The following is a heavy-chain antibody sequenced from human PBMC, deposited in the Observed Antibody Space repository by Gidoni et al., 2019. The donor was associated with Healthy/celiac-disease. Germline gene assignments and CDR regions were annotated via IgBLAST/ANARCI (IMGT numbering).Heavy chain of an antibody. D-gene: IGHD3-10*01. CDR3: AKVQLPRSYYYGSGSYYNSFDY. V-gene: IGHV3-9*01. Sequence: EVQLVESGGGLVQPGRSLRLSCAASGFTFDDYAMHWVRKAPGKGLEWVSGISWNSGSIGYADSVKGRFTISRDNAKNSLYLQMNSLRAEDTALYYCAKVQLPRSYYYGSGSYYNSFDYWGQGTLVTVSS. J-gene: IGHJ4*02. CDR1: GFTFDDYA. CDR2: ISWNSGSI.